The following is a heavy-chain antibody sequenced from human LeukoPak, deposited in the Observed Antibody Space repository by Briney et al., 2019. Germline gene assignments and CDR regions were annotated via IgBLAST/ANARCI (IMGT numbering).Heavy chain of an antibody. J-gene: IGHJ6*02. V-gene: IGHV3-33*01. D-gene: IGHD2-15*01. CDR1: GFTFNTYG. CDR2: IWDDGSDK. CDR3: ARVGCTGGSCLAYNYYAMDV. Sequence: GGSLRLSCAASGFTFNTYGMNWVRQAPGKGLEWVAIIWDDGSDKYYAESVKGRFTISRDNSKNTLFLQVNSLRADDTAVYYCARVGCTGGSCLAYNYYAMDVWGQGTTVTVSS.